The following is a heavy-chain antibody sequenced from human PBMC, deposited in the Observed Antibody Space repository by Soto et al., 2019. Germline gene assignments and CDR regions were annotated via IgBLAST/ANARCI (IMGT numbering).Heavy chain of an antibody. V-gene: IGHV1-69*13. D-gene: IGHD2-15*01. CDR1: GGTFSSYA. CDR3: ARDINDIVVVVAATDYCGMDV. CDR2: IIPIFGTA. Sequence: SVKVSCKASGGTFSSYAISWVRQAPGQGLEWMGGIIPIFGTANYAQKFQGRVTITADESTSTAYMELSSLRSEDTAVYYCARDINDIVVVVAATDYCGMDVWGQGTTGTVSS. J-gene: IGHJ6*02.